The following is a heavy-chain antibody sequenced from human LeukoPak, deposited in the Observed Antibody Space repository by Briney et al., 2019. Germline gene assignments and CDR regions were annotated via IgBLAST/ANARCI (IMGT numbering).Heavy chain of an antibody. CDR3: TTYLTT. V-gene: IGHV3-15*01. CDR1: GFTFSDYY. Sequence: GGSLRLSCAASGFTFSDYYMDWVRQAPGKGLEWVGRITSKTDGGATDYAAPVKGRFTISRDDSKNTLYLQMNSLKTEDTALYYCTTYLTTRGQGTLVTVSS. CDR2: ITSKTDGGAT. J-gene: IGHJ4*02. D-gene: IGHD4/OR15-4a*01.